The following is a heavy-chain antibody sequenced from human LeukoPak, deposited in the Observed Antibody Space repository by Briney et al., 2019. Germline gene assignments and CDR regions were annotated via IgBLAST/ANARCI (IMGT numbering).Heavy chain of an antibody. V-gene: IGHV3-64D*06. D-gene: IGHD5-12*01. CDR1: CFSFSNYA. CDR3: VKDKYRGYDSPFDY. J-gene: IGHJ4*02. Sequence: PGGSLRLSCSTSCFSFSNYAMHWVRQAPGKGLQYVSAIRSDGVRTYYADAVKGRFNSSRDNSTTTLYLQMSSLRADGAAVYYCVKDKYRGYDSPFDYWGKGTLVTVSS. CDR2: IRSDGVRT.